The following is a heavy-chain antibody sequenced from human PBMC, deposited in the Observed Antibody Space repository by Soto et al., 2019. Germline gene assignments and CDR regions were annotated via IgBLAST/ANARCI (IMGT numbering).Heavy chain of an antibody. CDR1: GVTFSSYA. J-gene: IGHJ4*02. V-gene: IGHV1-69*13. CDR3: ARDRGYSYGATYYYDSSGYTLPYYFDY. D-gene: IGHD3-22*01. CDR2: IIPIFGTA. Sequence: SVKVSCTASGVTFSSYAISWVRQAPGQGLEWMGGIIPIFGTANYAQKFQGRVTITADESTSTAYMELSSLRSEDTAVYYCARDRGYSYGATYYYDSSGYTLPYYFDYWGQGTLVTVSS.